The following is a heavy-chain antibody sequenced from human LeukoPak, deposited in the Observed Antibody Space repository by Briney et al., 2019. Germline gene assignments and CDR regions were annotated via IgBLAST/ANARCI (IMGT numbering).Heavy chain of an antibody. CDR3: ARKEYSYGYRYMDV. J-gene: IGHJ6*03. CDR2: INPNSGGT. CDR1: GYTFTSYG. V-gene: IGHV1-2*02. D-gene: IGHD5-18*01. Sequence: ASVKVSCKASGYTFTSYGISWVRQAPGQGLEWMGWINPNSGGTNYAQKFQGRVTMTRDTSISTAYMELSSLRSEDTAVYYCARKEYSYGYRYMDVWGKGTTVTVSS.